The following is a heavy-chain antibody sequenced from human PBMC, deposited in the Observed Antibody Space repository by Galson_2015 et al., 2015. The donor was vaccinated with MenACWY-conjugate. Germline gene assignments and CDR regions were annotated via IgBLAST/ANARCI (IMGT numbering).Heavy chain of an antibody. CDR3: ARGPRGQLPGVDFDY. D-gene: IGHD1-26*01. Sequence: SLRLSCAASGFTLSSYWMSWARQAPGKGLEWVASIKQDGNDKEYLDSVKGRFTISRDNARNSLYLQMNSLRAEDTAIYYCARGPRGQLPGVDFDYWGQETLVTVSS. V-gene: IGHV3-7*03. CDR1: GFTLSSYW. J-gene: IGHJ4*02. CDR2: IKQDGNDK.